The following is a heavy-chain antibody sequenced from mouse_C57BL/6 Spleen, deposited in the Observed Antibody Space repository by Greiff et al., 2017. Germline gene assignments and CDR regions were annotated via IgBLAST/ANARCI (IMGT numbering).Heavy chain of an antibody. J-gene: IGHJ4*01. CDR1: GYTFTSYW. Sequence: VQLQQSGAELVKPGASVKLSCKASGYTFTSYWMHWVKQRPGQGLEWIGMIHPNSGSTNYNEKFKSKATLTVDKSSSTAYMQLSSLTSEDSAVYYCARVSLLLRPMDYWGQGTSVTVSS. V-gene: IGHV1-64*01. CDR2: IHPNSGST. D-gene: IGHD1-1*01. CDR3: ARVSLLLRPMDY.